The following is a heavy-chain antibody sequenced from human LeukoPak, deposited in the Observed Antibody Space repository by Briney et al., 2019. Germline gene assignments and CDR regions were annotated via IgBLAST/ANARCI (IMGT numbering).Heavy chain of an antibody. CDR3: AKPRDYYGPFAY. Sequence: GGSLRLSCAASGFTFSSYAMSWVRQAPGKGLEWVSAISGNGGTTYYADSVKGRFTISRDSSKNTLYLQMNSLRAEDTAVYYCAKPRDYYGPFAYWGQGTLVTVSS. D-gene: IGHD3-10*01. V-gene: IGHV3-23*01. CDR2: ISGNGGTT. CDR1: GFTFSSYA. J-gene: IGHJ4*02.